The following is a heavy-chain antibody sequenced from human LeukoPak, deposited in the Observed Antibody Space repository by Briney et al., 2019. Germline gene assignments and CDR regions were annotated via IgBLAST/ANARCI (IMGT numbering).Heavy chain of an antibody. D-gene: IGHD6-19*01. CDR1: GYTFTGYY. CDR3: ARLDIAVAGLDFDY. CDR2: INPNSGGT. J-gene: IGHJ4*02. Sequence: GASVKVSCKASGYTFTGYYMHWVRQAPGQGLEWMGWINPNSGGTNYAQKFQGRVTMTRDTSISTAYMELSRLRSDDTAVYYCARLDIAVAGLDFDYWGQGTLVTVSS. V-gene: IGHV1-2*02.